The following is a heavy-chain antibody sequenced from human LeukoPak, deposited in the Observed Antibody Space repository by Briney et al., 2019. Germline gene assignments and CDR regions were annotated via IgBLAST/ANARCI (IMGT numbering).Heavy chain of an antibody. CDR2: ISSSGSTI. D-gene: IGHD4-23*01. Sequence: GGSLRLSCAASGFTFSSYSMNWVRQAPGKGLEWVSYISSSGSTIYYADSVKGRFTISRDNAKNSLYLQMNSLRAEDTAVYYCARDFRVGLTVVINFDYWGQGTLVTVSS. J-gene: IGHJ4*02. CDR1: GFTFSSYS. V-gene: IGHV3-48*04. CDR3: ARDFRVGLTVVINFDY.